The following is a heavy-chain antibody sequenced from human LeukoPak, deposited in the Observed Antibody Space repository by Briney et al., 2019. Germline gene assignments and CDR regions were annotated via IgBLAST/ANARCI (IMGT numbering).Heavy chain of an antibody. Sequence: ASVKVSCKASGYTFTSYDINWVRQATGQGLEWMGWINPNSGGTNYAQKFQGRVTMTRDTSISTAYMELSRLRSDDTAVYYCARGVAGSYYYYYMDVCGKGTTVTISS. CDR2: INPNSGGT. J-gene: IGHJ6*03. D-gene: IGHD6-19*01. CDR1: GYTFTSYD. CDR3: ARGVAGSYYYYYMDV. V-gene: IGHV1-2*02.